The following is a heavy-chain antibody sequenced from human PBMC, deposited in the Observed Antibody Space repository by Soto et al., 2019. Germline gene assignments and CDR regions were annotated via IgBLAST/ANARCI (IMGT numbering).Heavy chain of an antibody. CDR1: GYSFTSYW. V-gene: IGHV5-10-1*01. CDR3: ARHCSSTSCYGDYYYYGMDV. Sequence: LGESLKISCKGSGYSFTSYWISWVRQMPGKGLEWMGRIDPSDSYTNYSPSFQGHVTISAGKSISTAYLQWSSLKASDTAMYYCARHCSSTSCYGDYYYYGMDVWGQGTTVTVSS. D-gene: IGHD2-2*01. J-gene: IGHJ6*02. CDR2: IDPSDSYT.